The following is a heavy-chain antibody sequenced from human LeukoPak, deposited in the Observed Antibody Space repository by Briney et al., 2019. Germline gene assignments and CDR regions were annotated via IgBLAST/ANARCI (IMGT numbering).Heavy chain of an antibody. Sequence: ASVKVSCKTSGYTFTDYYMHWVRQAPGQGLEWMGWIKPNSGVTNYAQKFQGRVTMTRDTSISTAYMELSRLTSDDTAVYYCATLLIAELPAAIPEWFDPWGQGTPVTVSS. J-gene: IGHJ5*02. CDR2: IKPNSGVT. V-gene: IGHV1-2*02. D-gene: IGHD2-2*02. CDR3: ATLLIAELPAAIPEWFDP. CDR1: GYTFTDYY.